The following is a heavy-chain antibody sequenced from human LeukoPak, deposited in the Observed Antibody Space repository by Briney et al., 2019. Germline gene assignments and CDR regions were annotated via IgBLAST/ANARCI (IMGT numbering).Heavy chain of an antibody. CDR3: ARVWSPTYGSAAHWFDP. V-gene: IGHV1-2*02. J-gene: IGHJ5*02. D-gene: IGHD3-10*01. CDR1: GYTFTGYY. CDR2: ISPNSGGT. Sequence: GASVKVSCKASGYTFTGYYMHWVRQAPGQGLEWMGWISPNSGGTNYAQKFQGRVTMTRDTSISTAYMELSRLRSDDTAVYYCARVWSPTYGSAAHWFDPWGRGTLVTVSS.